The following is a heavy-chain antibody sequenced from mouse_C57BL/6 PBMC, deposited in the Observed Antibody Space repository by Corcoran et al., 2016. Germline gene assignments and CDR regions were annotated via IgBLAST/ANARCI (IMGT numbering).Heavy chain of an antibody. J-gene: IGHJ3*01. CDR1: GYTFTTYG. V-gene: IGHV9-3*01. CDR3: ARTWFAY. CDR2: INTYSGVP. Sequence: QIQLVQSGPELKKPGETVKISCKASGYTFTTYGMSWVKQAPGKGLKWMGWINTYSGVPTYADDFKGRFAFSLETSANTAYLQINNLKNEDTATYFCARTWFAYWGQGTLVTVSA.